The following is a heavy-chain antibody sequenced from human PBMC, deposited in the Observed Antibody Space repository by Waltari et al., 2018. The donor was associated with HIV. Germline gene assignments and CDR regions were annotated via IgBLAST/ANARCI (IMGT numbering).Heavy chain of an antibody. V-gene: IGHV4-4*02. J-gene: IGHJ4*02. CDR1: GGSIRSNNW. CDR3: ARSYSSSWIIEY. CDR2: IFQTGST. D-gene: IGHD6-13*01. Sequence: QMQLKESGPGLVKPSGTLSLTCAVSGGSIRSNNWWSWVRQSPGKGLEWIADIFQTGSTNYNPSLQGRVTISVDKSKNEFSLKMRSVTAADTDVYYCARSYSSSWIIEYWGQGILVTVSS.